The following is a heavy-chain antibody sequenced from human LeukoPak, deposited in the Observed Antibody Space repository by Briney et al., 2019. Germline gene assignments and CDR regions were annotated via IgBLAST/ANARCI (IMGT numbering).Heavy chain of an antibody. CDR3: AKAYGTNGYYQLPIDF. V-gene: IGHV3-23*01. D-gene: IGHD3-22*01. J-gene: IGHJ4*02. Sequence: HTGGSLRLSCLASKFTFNNYAMTWVRQAPGKGLECVSAITGDGTTTYYADSVKGRFTVSRDNSRNTLYLQLNNLRAEDTAVYYCAKAYGTNGYYQLPIDFWGQGTLVTASS. CDR2: ITGDGTTT. CDR1: KFTFNNYA.